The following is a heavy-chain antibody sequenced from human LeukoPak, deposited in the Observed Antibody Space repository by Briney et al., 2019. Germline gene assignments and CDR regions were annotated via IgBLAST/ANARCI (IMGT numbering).Heavy chain of an antibody. V-gene: IGHV1-24*01. D-gene: IGHD6-13*01. J-gene: IGHJ4*02. Sequence: ASVKVSCKVSGYTLTELSMHWVRQAPGKGLEWMGGFDPEDGETIYAQKFQGRVTMPEDTSTDTAYMELSSLRSEDTAVYYCARQRGIAAAGDFDYWGQGTLVTVSS. CDR1: GYTLTELS. CDR2: FDPEDGET. CDR3: ARQRGIAAAGDFDY.